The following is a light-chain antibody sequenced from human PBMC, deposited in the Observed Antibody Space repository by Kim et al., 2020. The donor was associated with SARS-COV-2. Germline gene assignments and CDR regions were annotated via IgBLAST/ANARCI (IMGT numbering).Light chain of an antibody. CDR2: DAS. J-gene: IGKJ4*01. CDR3: QQRTNWPLT. Sequence: LSPGERATLSCRASRSVRSYLAWYQQKPGQAPRLLIYDASNRATGVPARFSGSGSETDFTLTISSLEPEDSAVYYCQQRTNWPLTFGGGTKVDIK. CDR1: RSVRSY. V-gene: IGKV3-11*01.